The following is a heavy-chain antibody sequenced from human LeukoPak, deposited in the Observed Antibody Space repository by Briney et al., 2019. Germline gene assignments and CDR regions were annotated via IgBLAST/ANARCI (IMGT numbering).Heavy chain of an antibody. V-gene: IGHV4-59*01. Sequence: SETLSLTCTVSGASISSYYWTWIRQPPGKGLEWIGYIYYSGSTNYNPSLKSRVTISIDTSKNQFSLKLGSVTAADTAVYYGARGRSRDAYNYYFDYWGQGTLVTVPS. CDR1: GASISSYY. CDR3: ARGRSRDAYNYYFDY. J-gene: IGHJ4*02. CDR2: IYYSGST. D-gene: IGHD5-24*01.